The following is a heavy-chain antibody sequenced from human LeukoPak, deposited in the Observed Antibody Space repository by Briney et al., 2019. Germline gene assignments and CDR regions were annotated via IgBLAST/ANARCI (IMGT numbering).Heavy chain of an antibody. D-gene: IGHD3-9*01. V-gene: IGHV3-30*18. J-gene: IGHJ4*02. CDR2: ISYDGRNK. CDR3: AKGLTNLGDN. Sequence: AGKSLRLSCAASGFTFNNYGMHWVRQAPGKGLEWVAVISYDGRNKHYPDSVKGRFTISRDNSKNTLYLQMNSLRPEDTAVYYCAKGLTNLGDNWGQGTLVTVSS. CDR1: GFTFNNYG.